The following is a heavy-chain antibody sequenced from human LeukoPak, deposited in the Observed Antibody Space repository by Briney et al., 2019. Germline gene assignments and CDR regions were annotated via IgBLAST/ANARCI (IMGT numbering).Heavy chain of an antibody. J-gene: IGHJ6*03. D-gene: IGHD3-3*01. Sequence: GGSLRLSCAASGFTFSSYDMSWVRQAPGKGLEWVSVISGSGGSTYYADSVKGRFTISRDNSKNTLYLQMNSLRAEDTAVYYCARLRYHDFWSGYWKYYYYMDVWGKGTTVTVSS. CDR1: GFTFSSYD. CDR3: ARLRYHDFWSGYWKYYYYMDV. V-gene: IGHV3-23*01. CDR2: ISGSGGST.